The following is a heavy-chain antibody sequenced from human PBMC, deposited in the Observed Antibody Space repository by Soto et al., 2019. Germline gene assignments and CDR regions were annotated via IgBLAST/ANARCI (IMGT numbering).Heavy chain of an antibody. Sequence: PSETLSLTCTVSGVSINNYYWSWIRQSPGKGLEWIGYVYYSGTTNYNPTLKSRITILVDTSENQFSLKLTSVNAADTAVYYCGRHREDILTGNEVLDIWGKGTVVT. D-gene: IGHD3-9*01. CDR2: VYYSGTT. CDR1: GVSINNYY. CDR3: GRHREDILTGNEVLDI. V-gene: IGHV4-59*08. J-gene: IGHJ3*02.